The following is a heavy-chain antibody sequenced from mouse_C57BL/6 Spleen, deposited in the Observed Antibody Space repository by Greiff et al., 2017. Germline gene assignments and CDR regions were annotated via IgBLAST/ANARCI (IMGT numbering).Heavy chain of an antibody. V-gene: IGHV1-72*01. D-gene: IGHD5-2*01. CDR2: FYPNSGGI. Sequence: VQLQQPGAELVKPGASVKLSCTASGYTFTSYWMHWVKQRPGRGLEWIGRFYPNSGGIKYNEKFKSKATLTVDKPSSTAYLQLSSLTSEDSAVYYCARGNNYFDYWGQGTTLTVSS. CDR3: ARGNNYFDY. J-gene: IGHJ2*01. CDR1: GYTFTSYW.